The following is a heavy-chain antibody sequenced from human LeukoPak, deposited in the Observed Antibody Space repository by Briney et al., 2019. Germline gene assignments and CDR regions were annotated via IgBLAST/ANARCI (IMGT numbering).Heavy chain of an antibody. CDR1: GGSFRGYY. D-gene: IGHD6-19*01. V-gene: IGHV4-34*01. CDR3: ARLVSSGWYSGDY. J-gene: IGHJ4*02. CDR2: INHSGST. Sequence: SETLSLTXAVYGGSFRGYYWSWIRQPPGKGLEWIGEINHSGSTNYNPSLKSRVTISVDTSKNQFSLKLSSVTAADTAVYYCARLVSSGWYSGDYWGQGTLVTVSS.